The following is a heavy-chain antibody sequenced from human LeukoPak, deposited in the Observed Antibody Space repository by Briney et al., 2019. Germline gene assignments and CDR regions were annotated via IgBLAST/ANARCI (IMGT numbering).Heavy chain of an antibody. CDR2: MNQDGSEK. CDR1: RFTFSNYW. J-gene: IGHJ6*02. V-gene: IGHV3-7*01. D-gene: IGHD4-23*01. CDR3: ARGHVRVVTNYYYGLDV. Sequence: GGSLRLSCVASRFTFSNYWMTWVRQAPGKGLEWVAHMNQDGSEKYYVDSVKGRFTISRDNAKRSLYLQMNSLRAEDTAVYYCARGHVRVVTNYYYGLDVWGQGTTVTVSS.